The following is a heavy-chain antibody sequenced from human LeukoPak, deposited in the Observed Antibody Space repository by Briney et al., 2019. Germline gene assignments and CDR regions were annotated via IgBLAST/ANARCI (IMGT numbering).Heavy chain of an antibody. CDR2: INHSGST. D-gene: IGHD6-6*01. CDR3: ARTAPSIAAS. V-gene: IGHV4-34*01. Sequence: SETLSLTCAVYGGSFSGYYWSWIRQPPGKGLEWIGEINHSGSTNYNPSLKSRVTISVDTSKNQFSLKLGSVTAADTAVYYCARTAPSIAASWGQGTLVTVSS. CDR1: GGSFSGYY. J-gene: IGHJ4*02.